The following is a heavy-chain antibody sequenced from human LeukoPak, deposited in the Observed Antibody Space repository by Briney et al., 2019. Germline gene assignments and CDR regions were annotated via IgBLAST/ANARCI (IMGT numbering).Heavy chain of an antibody. Sequence: KPSETLSLTCRVSGGSISSHYWSWIRQPPGKGLEWIGYIYYSGSTKYNPSLKSRVTISVDTSKNQFSLKLSSVTAADTAVYYCARGGTTVTPGLLWFDPWGQGTLVTVSS. CDR3: ARGGTTVTPGLLWFDP. CDR1: GGSISSHY. J-gene: IGHJ5*02. V-gene: IGHV4-59*11. CDR2: IYYSGST. D-gene: IGHD4-17*01.